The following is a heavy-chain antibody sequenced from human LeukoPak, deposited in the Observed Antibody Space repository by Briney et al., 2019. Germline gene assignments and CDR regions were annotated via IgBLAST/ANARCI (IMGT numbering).Heavy chain of an antibody. CDR3: SVHTQYYDFWSGYYLGYYFDY. Sequence: ASVKVSCKASGYTFTGYCMHWVRQAPGQGLEWMGWINPNSGGTNYAQKFQGRVTMTRDTSISTAYMELSRLRSDDTAVYYCSVHTQYYDFWSGYYLGYYFDYWGQGTLVTVSS. D-gene: IGHD3-3*01. CDR2: INPNSGGT. CDR1: GYTFTGYC. V-gene: IGHV1-2*02. J-gene: IGHJ4*02.